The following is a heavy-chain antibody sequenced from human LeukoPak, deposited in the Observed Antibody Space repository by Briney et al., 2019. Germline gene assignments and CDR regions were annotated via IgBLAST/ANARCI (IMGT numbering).Heavy chain of an antibody. Sequence: SVKVSRKASGGTFSSYAISWVRQAPGQGLEWMGRIIPIFGTANYAQKFQGRVTITTDESTSTAYMELSSLRSEDTAVYYCARDQVRIAYKLSQDTEDYFDYWGQGTLVTVSS. D-gene: IGHD2-21*01. CDR1: GGTFSSYA. J-gene: IGHJ4*02. CDR2: IIPIFGTA. V-gene: IGHV1-69*05. CDR3: ARDQVRIAYKLSQDTEDYFDY.